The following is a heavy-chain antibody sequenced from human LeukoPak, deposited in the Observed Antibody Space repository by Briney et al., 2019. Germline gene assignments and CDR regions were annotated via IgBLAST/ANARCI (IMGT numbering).Heavy chain of an antibody. CDR1: GFTFSSYA. CDR2: ISSNGGST. CDR3: AKGRMGATPYYFDY. D-gene: IGHD1-26*01. V-gene: IGHV3-64*01. Sequence: GGSLRLSCAASGFTFSSYAMHWVRQAPGKGLEYVSAISSNGGSTYYANSVKGRFTISRDNSKNTLYLQMGSLRAEDTAVYYCAKGRMGATPYYFDYWGQGTLVTVSS. J-gene: IGHJ4*02.